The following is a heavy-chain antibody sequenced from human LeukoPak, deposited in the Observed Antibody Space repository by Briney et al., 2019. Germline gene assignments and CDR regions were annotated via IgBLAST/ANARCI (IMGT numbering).Heavy chain of an antibody. CDR1: GGSISSGGYS. D-gene: IGHD2-2*01. CDR2: IYHSGST. CDR3: ARDGRYCSSTSCYYYYFDY. V-gene: IGHV4-30-2*01. Sequence: SQTLSLTCAVSGGSISSGGYSWSWIRQPPGKGLEWIGYIYHSGSTYYNPSLKSRVTISVDRSKNQFSLKLSSVTAADTAVYYCARDGRYCSSTSCYYYYFDYWGQGTLVTVSS. J-gene: IGHJ4*02.